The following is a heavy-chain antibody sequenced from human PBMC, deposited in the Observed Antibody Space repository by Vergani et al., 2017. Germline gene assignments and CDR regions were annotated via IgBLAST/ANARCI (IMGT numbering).Heavy chain of an antibody. CDR1: GYSISRGYY. V-gene: IGHV4-38-2*02. CDR2: VFHSGSA. Sequence: QVQLQESGPGLVKPSETLSLTCSVSGYSISRGYYWGWIRQPPGKGLEWIATVFHSGSAYYNPSLRRRVTISVETSKNQFSLRLTTLTAADTAVYYCAREQWLPIDYFDYWGQGTLVTVSS. CDR3: AREQWLPIDYFDY. J-gene: IGHJ4*02. D-gene: IGHD6-19*01.